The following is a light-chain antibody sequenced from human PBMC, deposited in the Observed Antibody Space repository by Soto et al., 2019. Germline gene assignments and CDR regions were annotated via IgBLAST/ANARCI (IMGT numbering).Light chain of an antibody. CDR1: QSVSSNY. Sequence: EIVLTQSPGTLSLSPGERATLSCRASQSVSSNYLAWYQQKPGQASRLLIYGASSRATGIPDRFSGSGSGTDFTLTISRLEPEDFAVYYCQQYGSSPPYTFGQGTKLEIK. CDR3: QQYGSSPPYT. J-gene: IGKJ2*01. CDR2: GAS. V-gene: IGKV3-20*01.